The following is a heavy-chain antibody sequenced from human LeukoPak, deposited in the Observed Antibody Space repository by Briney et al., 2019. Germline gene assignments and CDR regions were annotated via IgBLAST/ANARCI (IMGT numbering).Heavy chain of an antibody. Sequence: GESLKISCKGAGCSFTKSWIAWVRQMPGKGLEWRGIIYPGDYDTRHSPSFQGQVTISADKSISTAYLHWSSLKASDTAMYYCARHFNGGNSKVDYWGQGTLVTVSS. V-gene: IGHV5-51*01. J-gene: IGHJ4*02. CDR3: ARHFNGGNSKVDY. CDR1: GCSFTKSW. CDR2: IYPGDYDT. D-gene: IGHD4-23*01.